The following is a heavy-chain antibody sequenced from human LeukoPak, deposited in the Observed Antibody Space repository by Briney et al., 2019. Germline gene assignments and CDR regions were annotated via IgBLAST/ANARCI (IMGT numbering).Heavy chain of an antibody. CDR3: AREPYYDFWSGYYSLYYFDY. D-gene: IGHD3-3*01. J-gene: IGHJ4*02. Sequence: GGSLRLSCAASGFTFSDYDMSWIRQAPGKGLEWVSYISSSGSTIYYADSVKGRFTISRDNANNSLYLQMNSLRAEDTAVYYCAREPYYDFWSGYYSLYYFDYWGQGTLVTVSS. CDR1: GFTFSDYD. CDR2: ISSSGSTI. V-gene: IGHV3-11*01.